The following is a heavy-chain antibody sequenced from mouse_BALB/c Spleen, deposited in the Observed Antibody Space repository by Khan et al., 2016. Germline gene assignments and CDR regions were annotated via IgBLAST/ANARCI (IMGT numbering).Heavy chain of an antibody. CDR1: GYTFTSYY. J-gene: IGHJ2*01. Sequence: VQLKQSGPELVKPGASVRISCKASGYTFTSYYIHWVKQRPGPGLEWIGWIYPGNVNTKYNEEFKGKATLTADQFSSTAYMQLSSLTYEESAVYFCASDDCNLFDYWGHGTTLTVSS. D-gene: IGHD2-1*01. CDR2: IYPGNVNT. CDR3: ASDDCNLFDY. V-gene: IGHV1S56*01.